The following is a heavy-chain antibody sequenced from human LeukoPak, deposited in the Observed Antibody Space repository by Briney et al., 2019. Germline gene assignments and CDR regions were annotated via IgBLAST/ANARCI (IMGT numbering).Heavy chain of an antibody. D-gene: IGHD6-19*01. V-gene: IGHV4-34*01. CDR1: GGSFSGYY. J-gene: IGHJ4*02. CDR2: INHSGST. Sequence: SETLSLTCAVYGGSFSGYYWSWIRQPPGKGLEWIGEINHSGSTNYNPSLKSRGTISVDTSKNQFSLQLSAVTAEDTAVYYGARPFRGWYYFDYWGQGPLVTVSS. CDR3: ARPFRGWYYFDY.